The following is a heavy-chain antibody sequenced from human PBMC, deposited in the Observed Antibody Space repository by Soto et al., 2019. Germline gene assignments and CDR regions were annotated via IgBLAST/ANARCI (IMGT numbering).Heavy chain of an antibody. Sequence: ASVKVSCKASGYTFTGYYMHWVRQAPGQGLEWMGWINPNSGGTNYAQKFQGWVTMTRDTSISTAYMELSRLRSDDTAVYCCARSSGWTLYGMDVWGQGTTVTVSS. CDR2: INPNSGGT. D-gene: IGHD6-19*01. J-gene: IGHJ6*02. V-gene: IGHV1-2*04. CDR3: ARSSGWTLYGMDV. CDR1: GYTFTGYY.